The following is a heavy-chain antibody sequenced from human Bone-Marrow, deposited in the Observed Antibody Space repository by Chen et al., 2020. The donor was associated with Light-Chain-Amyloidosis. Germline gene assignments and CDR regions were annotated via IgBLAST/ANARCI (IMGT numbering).Heavy chain of an antibody. CDR3: ARDVEYSSSLGDY. J-gene: IGHJ4*02. V-gene: IGHV3-33*08. D-gene: IGHD6-6*01. Sequence: QVQLVESGGGVVQPGRSLRLSCAASGFTFSSYGMHWVRQAPGKGLEWVAVIWYDGSNKYYADYVKGRFTIARDNSKNTLYLQMNSLRAEDTAVYYCARDVEYSSSLGDYWGQGTLVTVSS. CDR1: GFTFSSYG. CDR2: IWYDGSNK.